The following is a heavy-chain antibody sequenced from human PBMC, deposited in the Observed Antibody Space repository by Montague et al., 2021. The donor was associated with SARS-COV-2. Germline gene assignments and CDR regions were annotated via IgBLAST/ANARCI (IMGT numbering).Heavy chain of an antibody. CDR1: GGSISYGCYF. CDR2: IDKSGTT. D-gene: IGHD3-10*01. V-gene: IGHV4-31*03. Sequence: TLSLTCTVSGGSISYGCYFWNWIRQHPGKGRDWIGYIDKSGTTQYNPSLKSRVSLSVDTAKNQFSLNLGSATAADTALYYCTRDLGGLDVWGQGTTVIVSS. J-gene: IGHJ6*02. CDR3: TRDLGGLDV.